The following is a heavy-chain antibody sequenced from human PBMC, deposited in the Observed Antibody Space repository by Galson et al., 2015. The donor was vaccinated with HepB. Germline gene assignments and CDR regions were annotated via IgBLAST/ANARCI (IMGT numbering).Heavy chain of an antibody. CDR2: IYPSGST. V-gene: IGHV4-30-2*01. D-gene: IGHD4-23*01. Sequence: PPGKGLEWIGYIYPSGSTHYNPSLESRVTISVDRSKNQLSLKLSSVTAADTAVYYCARGGNSHYYYAMDVWGQGTTATVSS. J-gene: IGHJ6*02. CDR3: ARGGNSHYYYAMDV.